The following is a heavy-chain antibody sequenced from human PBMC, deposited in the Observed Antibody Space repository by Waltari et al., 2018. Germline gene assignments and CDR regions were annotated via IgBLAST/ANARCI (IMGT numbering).Heavy chain of an antibody. CDR3: ARGSKLSGSDYFEV. CDR2: INVGQRDT. CDR1: GYTLPAHT. D-gene: IGHD5-12*01. J-gene: IGHJ3*01. Sequence: QSQLVQSGAKVRMPGAAVKISCKAAGYTLPAHTINWIRQAPGQSLEWMGWINVGQRDTNYSEKLQGRVTIARDTSDTSASTVYMELRSLTSDDTAIYYCARGSKLSGSDYFEVWGQGTLLTVSS. V-gene: IGHV1-3*01.